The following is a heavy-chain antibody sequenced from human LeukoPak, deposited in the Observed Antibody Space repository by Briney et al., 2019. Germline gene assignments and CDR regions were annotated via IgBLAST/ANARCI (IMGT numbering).Heavy chain of an antibody. CDR2: ISDDGSNE. J-gene: IGHJ4*02. CDR3: ARDSLYGDYGGGLDY. Sequence: PGGSLRLSCAASGLTFSSYAMHWVRQAPGKGLEWVAIISDDGSNEYYADSVKGRFTISRDNSKNTLYLQMNSLRAEDTAVYYCARDSLYGDYGGGLDYWRQGTLVSVSS. V-gene: IGHV3-30-3*01. CDR1: GLTFSSYA. D-gene: IGHD4-17*01.